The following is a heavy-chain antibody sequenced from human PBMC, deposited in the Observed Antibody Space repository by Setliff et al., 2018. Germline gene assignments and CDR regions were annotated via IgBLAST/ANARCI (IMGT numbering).Heavy chain of an antibody. J-gene: IGHJ4*02. V-gene: IGHV4-39*01. D-gene: IGHD2-2*01. CDR3: ATCRYQVPYNY. CDR2: IYDSGTT. CDR1: GGSMRSISYY. Sequence: SETLSLTCTVSGGSMRSISYYWGWVRQPPGKGLEWIGTIYDSGTTYYNPSLKSRVTISVDTSKKQLSLRVTSVTAADTAVYYCATCRYQVPYNYWGQGTLVTVSS.